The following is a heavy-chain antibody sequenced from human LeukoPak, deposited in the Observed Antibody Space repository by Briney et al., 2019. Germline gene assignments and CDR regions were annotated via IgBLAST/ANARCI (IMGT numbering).Heavy chain of an antibody. V-gene: IGHV3-73*01. Sequence: HPGGSLKLSCAASGFTFSGSAMHWVRQASGKGLEWVGRIRSKVNIYAAAYAASVKGRFTISRDDSKNTAYLQMNSLKIEDTAVYYCTRYKPDCGGGGCPHNGMDVWGQGTTVTVSS. CDR1: GFTFSGSA. CDR2: IRSKVNIYAA. CDR3: TRYKPDCGGGGCPHNGMDV. J-gene: IGHJ6*02. D-gene: IGHD2-15*01.